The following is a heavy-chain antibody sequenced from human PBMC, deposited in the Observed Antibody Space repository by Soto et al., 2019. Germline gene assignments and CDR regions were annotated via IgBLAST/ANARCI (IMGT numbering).Heavy chain of an antibody. CDR3: ARESRDGYFPNYYYYGMDV. Sequence: GASVKVSCKASGYTFTSYDINWVRQATGQGPEWMGWMNPNSGNTGYAQKFQGRVTMTRNTSISTAFMELSSLRSEDTAVYYCARESRDGYFPNYYYYGMDVWG. V-gene: IGHV1-8*01. CDR1: GYTFTSYD. J-gene: IGHJ6*02. D-gene: IGHD5-12*01. CDR2: MNPNSGNT.